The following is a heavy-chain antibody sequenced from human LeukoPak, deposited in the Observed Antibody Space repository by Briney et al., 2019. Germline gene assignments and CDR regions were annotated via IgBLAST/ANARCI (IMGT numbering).Heavy chain of an antibody. CDR3: ASMPGYSTGWYDY. V-gene: IGHV3-21*01. D-gene: IGHD6-19*01. J-gene: IGHJ4*02. Sequence: GGSLRLSCAASGFTFTSYTMNWVRQAPGRGLDWVASITASSSYIYYADSVKGRFTISRDNAKNSLYLQMNSLRAEDTAVYFCASMPGYSTGWYDYWGQGILATVSS. CDR1: GFTFTSYT. CDR2: ITASSSYI.